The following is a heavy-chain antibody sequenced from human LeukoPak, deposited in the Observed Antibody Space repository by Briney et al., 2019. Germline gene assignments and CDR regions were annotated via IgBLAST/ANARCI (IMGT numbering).Heavy chain of an antibody. Sequence: SETLSLTCTVSGGSIINYYWSWIRQPPGKGLEWIGYFDDSGRTNYNPSLKSRVTTSVDTSKNQFSLKLSSVTAADTAVYYCARDAHPLGYCSSTSCFDAFDIWGQGTMVTVSS. CDR2: FDDSGRT. J-gene: IGHJ3*02. CDR3: ARDAHPLGYCSSTSCFDAFDI. CDR1: GGSIINYY. D-gene: IGHD2-2*01. V-gene: IGHV4-59*12.